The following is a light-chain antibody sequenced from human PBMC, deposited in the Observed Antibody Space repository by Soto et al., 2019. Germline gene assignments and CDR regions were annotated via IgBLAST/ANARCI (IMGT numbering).Light chain of an antibody. Sequence: IVMTQSPATLSVSPGERATLSCRAIQRISTELAWYQQKPGQPPRLLIYSASTRATGVPARFTGSGSGSEFTLTISVMQSEEFAVYYCQQGHNWPLTFVQGTRLEI. CDR1: QRISTE. CDR3: QQGHNWPLT. J-gene: IGKJ2*01. V-gene: IGKV3-15*01. CDR2: SAS.